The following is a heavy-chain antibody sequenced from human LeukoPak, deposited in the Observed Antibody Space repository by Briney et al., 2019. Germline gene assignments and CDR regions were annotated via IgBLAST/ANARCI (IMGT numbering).Heavy chain of an antibody. J-gene: IGHJ4*02. CDR1: GDSIRSSDYY. CDR3: ARGVVVVVAATFDY. CDR2: ISDGGST. V-gene: IGHV4-39*07. D-gene: IGHD2-15*01. Sequence: SETLSLTCTVSGDSIRSSDYYWGCIRQSPGKGLEWIGTISDGGSTYYNPSLKSRVTISVDTSKNQFSLKLSSVTAADTAVYYCARGVVVVVAATFDYWGQGTLVTVSS.